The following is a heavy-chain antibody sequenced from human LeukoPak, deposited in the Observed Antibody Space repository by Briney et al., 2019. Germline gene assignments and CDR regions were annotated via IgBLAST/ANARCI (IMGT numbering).Heavy chain of an antibody. J-gene: IGHJ4*02. CDR1: GGSISSYY. CDR2: IYYSGST. D-gene: IGHD1-26*01. Sequence: SETLSLTRTVSGGSISSYYWSWIRQPLGKGLEWIGYIYYSGSTNYNPSLKSRVTISVDTSKNQFSLKLSSVTAADTAVYYCARDASGSYYTSWGQGTLVTVSS. CDR3: ARDASGSYYTS. V-gene: IGHV4-59*01.